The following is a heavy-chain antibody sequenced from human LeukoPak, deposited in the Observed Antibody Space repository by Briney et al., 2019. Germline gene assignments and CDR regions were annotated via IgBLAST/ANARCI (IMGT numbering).Heavy chain of an antibody. D-gene: IGHD5-18*01. Sequence: GGALRLSCAASGFTFSSYAMSWVRQAPGKGLEWVSAISGSGGSTYYADSVKGRFTISRDNSKNTLYLQMNSLRVEDTAIYYCATYRQVLLPFESWGQGTLVTVSS. CDR1: GFTFSSYA. J-gene: IGHJ4*02. CDR3: ATYRQVLLPFES. CDR2: ISGSGGST. V-gene: IGHV3-23*01.